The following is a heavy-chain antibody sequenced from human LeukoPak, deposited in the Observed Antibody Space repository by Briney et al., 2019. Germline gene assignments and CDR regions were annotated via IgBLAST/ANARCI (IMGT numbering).Heavy chain of an antibody. D-gene: IGHD3-16*01. Sequence: GGSLRLSCAASGFTFSSYEMNWVRQAPGKGLEWVSYISSSGSTIYYADSVKGRFTISRDNAENSLYLQMNSLRAEDTAVYYCARDEPVWGYWGQGTLVTVSS. V-gene: IGHV3-48*03. CDR3: ARDEPVWGY. CDR2: ISSSGSTI. J-gene: IGHJ4*02. CDR1: GFTFSSYE.